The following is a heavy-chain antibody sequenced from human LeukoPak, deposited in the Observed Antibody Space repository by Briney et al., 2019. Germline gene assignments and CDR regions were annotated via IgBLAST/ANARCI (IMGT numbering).Heavy chain of an antibody. V-gene: IGHV4-61*02. CDR2: FNTRGST. CDR3: AREAYSYGYRVQFDY. J-gene: IGHJ4*02. D-gene: IGHD5-18*01. CDR1: GGSIRSCNYY. Sequence: PSETLSLTCTVSGGSIRSCNYYWSWSRQPAGRGLEWIGRFNTRGSTNYNPSLKSRVTISVDTSKTQFSLKLSSVTAADTAVYYCAREAYSYGYRVQFDYWGQGALVTVSS.